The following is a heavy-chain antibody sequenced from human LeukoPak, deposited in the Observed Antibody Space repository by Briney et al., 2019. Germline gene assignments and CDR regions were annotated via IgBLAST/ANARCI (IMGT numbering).Heavy chain of an antibody. CDR3: ARDRMVRGVMMDY. J-gene: IGHJ4*02. Sequence: ASVKVSCKASGYTFTSYDINWVRQAPGQGLEWMGWMNPNSGNTGYAQKFQGRVTMTRNTSISTAYMELSSLRSEDTAVYYCARDRMVRGVMMDYWGQGTLVTVSS. V-gene: IGHV1-8*01. CDR2: MNPNSGNT. D-gene: IGHD3-10*01. CDR1: GYTFTSYD.